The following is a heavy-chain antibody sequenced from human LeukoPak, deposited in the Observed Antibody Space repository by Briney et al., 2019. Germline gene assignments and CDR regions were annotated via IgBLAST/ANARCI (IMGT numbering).Heavy chain of an antibody. Sequence: PSETLSLTCTVSGCSISSYYWSWIRQPPGKGLEWIGYIYYSGSTNYNPSLKSRVTISVDTSKNQFSLKLSSVTAADTAVYYCAREKAGTTAPFDYWGQGTLVTVSS. J-gene: IGHJ4*02. CDR1: GCSISSYY. V-gene: IGHV4-59*01. D-gene: IGHD1-7*01. CDR2: IYYSGST. CDR3: AREKAGTTAPFDY.